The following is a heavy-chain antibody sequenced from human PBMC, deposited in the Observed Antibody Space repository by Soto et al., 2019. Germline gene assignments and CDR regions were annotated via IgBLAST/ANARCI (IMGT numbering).Heavy chain of an antibody. CDR2: IYSGGSA. CDR1: GFTVSSNS. V-gene: IGHV3-66*04. J-gene: IGHJ6*02. D-gene: IGHD4-4*01. Sequence: EVQLVESGGGLVQPGGSLRLSCAASGFTVSSNSMSWFRQAPGMGLEWVSVIYSGGSAYYADSVKGRFTISRDNSKNTLYLQMNSLRAEDTAVYYCARQPYSNYYYYYGMDVWGQGTTVTVSS. CDR3: ARQPYSNYYYYYGMDV.